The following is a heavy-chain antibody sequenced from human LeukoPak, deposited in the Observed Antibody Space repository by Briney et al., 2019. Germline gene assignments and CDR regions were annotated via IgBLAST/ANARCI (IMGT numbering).Heavy chain of an antibody. D-gene: IGHD4-17*01. Sequence: GGSLRLSCAASGFTFSSYAMRWVRQAPGKGLEWVSAISGSGGSTYYADSVKGRFTISRDNSKNTLYLQMNSLRAEDTAVYYCAKDGTVTTGHFDYWGQGTLVTVSS. J-gene: IGHJ4*02. CDR3: AKDGTVTTGHFDY. CDR2: ISGSGGST. CDR1: GFTFSSYA. V-gene: IGHV3-23*01.